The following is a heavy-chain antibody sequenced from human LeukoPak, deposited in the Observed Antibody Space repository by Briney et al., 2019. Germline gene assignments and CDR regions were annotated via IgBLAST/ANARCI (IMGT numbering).Heavy chain of an antibody. CDR2: INHRRST. D-gene: IGHD3-3*02. CDR3: ARGQFWSGYSI. J-gene: IGHJ4*02. V-gene: IGHV4-34*01. Sequence: TSETLSLTCAVYGGSFSGYYWSWIRQPPGKGLEWIGEINHRRSTNYNPSLKSRVTMSVATSKNQFSLNLSSVTAADTAVYYCARGQFWSGYSIWGQGTLVTVSS. CDR1: GGSFSGYY.